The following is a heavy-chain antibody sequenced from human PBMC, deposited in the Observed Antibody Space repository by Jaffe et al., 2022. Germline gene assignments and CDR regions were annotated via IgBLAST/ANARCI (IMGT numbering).Heavy chain of an antibody. V-gene: IGHV3-21*01. CDR1: GFTFSSYS. J-gene: IGHJ6*03. Sequence: EVQLVESGGGLVKPGGSLRLSCAASGFTFSSYSMNWVRQAPGKGLEWVSSISSGTNYIYYAESLKGRFTISRDNAKNSLYLQMSSLRAEDTAVYYCARLGTNCSGGSCQSGYYYMDVWGKGTTVTVSS. D-gene: IGHD2-15*01. CDR3: ARLGTNCSGGSCQSGYYYMDV. CDR2: ISSGTNYI.